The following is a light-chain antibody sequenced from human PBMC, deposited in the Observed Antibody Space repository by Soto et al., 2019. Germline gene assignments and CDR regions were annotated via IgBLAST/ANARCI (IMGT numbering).Light chain of an antibody. J-gene: IGKJ3*01. CDR3: QQLDSYPLT. Sequence: DIQLTQSPSFLSASVGDRVTITCRASQGISRYLAWYQQKPGKAPMLLIYAAYILQSGVPSRFSGTGSGTEFTLTISSLQPEDFASYYCQQLDSYPLTFGPGTKVDIK. V-gene: IGKV1-9*01. CDR1: QGISRY. CDR2: AAY.